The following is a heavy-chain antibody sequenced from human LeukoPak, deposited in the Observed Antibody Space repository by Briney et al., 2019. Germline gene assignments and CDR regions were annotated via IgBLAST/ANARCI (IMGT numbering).Heavy chain of an antibody. V-gene: IGHV3-30*18. J-gene: IGHJ3*02. D-gene: IGHD2-2*01. CDR3: AKHGTQLKPFDI. CDR2: ISYDGSNK. Sequence: GGSLRLSCAASGFTFSSYAMSWVRQAPGKGLEWVAVISYDGSNKYYADSVKGRFTISRDNSKNTLYLQINSLRAEDTAVYYCAKHGTQLKPFDIWGQGTMVTVSS. CDR1: GFTFSSYA.